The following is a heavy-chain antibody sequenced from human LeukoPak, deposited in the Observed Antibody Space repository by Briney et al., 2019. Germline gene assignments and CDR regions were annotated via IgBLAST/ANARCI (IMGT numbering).Heavy chain of an antibody. CDR1: GFSFNSYA. J-gene: IGHJ4*02. CDR2: ISGSGGST. V-gene: IGHV3-23*01. Sequence: GGSLRLSCAASGFSFNSYAMSWVRQAPGKGLEWLSAISGSGGSTYYADSVQGRFTISRDNSKNTLYLQMNSLRAEDTAVYYCASKGGNDWEYFFDYWGQGTLVTVSS. D-gene: IGHD1-1*01. CDR3: ASKGGNDWEYFFDY.